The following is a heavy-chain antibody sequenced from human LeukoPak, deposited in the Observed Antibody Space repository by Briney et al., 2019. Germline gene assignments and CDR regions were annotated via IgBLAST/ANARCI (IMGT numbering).Heavy chain of an antibody. CDR1: GYTFTSYG. CDR2: ISAYNGNT. J-gene: IGHJ5*02. Sequence: GASVRVSCKASGYTFTSYGISWVRQAPGQGLEWMGWISAYNGNTNYAQKLQGRVTMTTDTSTSTAYMELRSLRSDDTAVYYCARVTGSGSIPNWFDPWGQGTLVTVSS. V-gene: IGHV1-18*01. CDR3: ARVTGSGSIPNWFDP. D-gene: IGHD3-10*01.